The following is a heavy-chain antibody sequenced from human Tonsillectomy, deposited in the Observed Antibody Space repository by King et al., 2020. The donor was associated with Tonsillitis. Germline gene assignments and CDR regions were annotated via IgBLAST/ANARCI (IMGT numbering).Heavy chain of an antibody. CDR1: GGSISSSSYY. V-gene: IGHV4-39*01. J-gene: IGHJ4*02. CDR3: ARQDYDFWSGYSSYYFDY. D-gene: IGHD3-3*01. CDR2: IYYSGST. Sequence: LQLQESGPGLVKPSETLSLTCTVSGGSISSSSYYWGWIRQPPGKGLEWIGSIYYSGSTYYNPSLKSRVTISVDTSKNQFSLKLSSVTAADTAVYYWARQDYDFWSGYSSYYFDYWGQGTLVTVSS.